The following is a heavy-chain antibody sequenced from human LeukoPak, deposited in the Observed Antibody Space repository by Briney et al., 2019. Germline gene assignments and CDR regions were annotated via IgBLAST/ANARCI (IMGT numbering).Heavy chain of an antibody. CDR1: GGSISSSNW. V-gene: IGHV4-4*02. J-gene: IGHJ3*02. D-gene: IGHD5-12*01. CDR2: IYHSGST. CDR3: AHTTGGGYDYGLRGAFDI. Sequence: SETLSLTCAVSGGSISSSNWWSWARQPPGKGLEWIGEIYHSGSTNYNPSLKSRVTISVDKSKNQFSLKLSSVTAADTAVYYCAHTTGGGYDYGLRGAFDIWGQGTMVTVSS.